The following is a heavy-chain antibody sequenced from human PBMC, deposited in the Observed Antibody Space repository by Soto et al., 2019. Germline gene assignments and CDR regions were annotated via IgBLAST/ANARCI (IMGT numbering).Heavy chain of an antibody. CDR2: ISAYNGNT. D-gene: IGHD3-22*01. Sequence: QVQLVQSGGEVKKPGASVKVSCKASGYTFTTYDLSWVRQAPGQGIEWMGWISAYNGNTNYAQNLQGRVTMTTDTSTSTAYMELRSLRSDATAVYYCASVIGYYYQMDVWGQGTTVTVSS. J-gene: IGHJ6*02. V-gene: IGHV1-18*01. CDR3: ASVIGYYYQMDV. CDR1: GYTFTTYD.